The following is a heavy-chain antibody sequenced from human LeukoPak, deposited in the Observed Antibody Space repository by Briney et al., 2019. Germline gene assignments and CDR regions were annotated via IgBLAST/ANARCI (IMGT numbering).Heavy chain of an antibody. V-gene: IGHV3-7*01. CDR1: GFTFSSYW. D-gene: IGHD5-18*01. CDR2: IKQDGSEK. J-gene: IGHJ6*02. Sequence: GGSLRLSCAASGFTFSSYWMSWVRQAPGKGLAWVANIKQDGSEKYYVDSVKGRFTISRDNAKNSLYLQTNSLRAEDTAVYYCARTDVDTAMDHYYYYGMDVWGQGTTVTVSS. CDR3: ARTDVDTAMDHYYYYGMDV.